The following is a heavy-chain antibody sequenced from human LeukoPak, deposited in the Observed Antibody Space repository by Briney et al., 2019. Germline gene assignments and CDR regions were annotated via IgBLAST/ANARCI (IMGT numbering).Heavy chain of an antibody. CDR3: ARDWQEPYDYYGMDV. CDR1: GYTFTNYF. J-gene: IGHJ6*02. CDR2: INAVNGDT. Sequence: GASVKVSCKTSGYTFTNYFMHWVRQAPRQSLEWVGLINAVNGDTKYSQKFQGRVTISRDTSASTAYMKLSSLISEDTAVHYCARDWQEPYDYYGMDVWGQGTTVTVSS. V-gene: IGHV1-3*01.